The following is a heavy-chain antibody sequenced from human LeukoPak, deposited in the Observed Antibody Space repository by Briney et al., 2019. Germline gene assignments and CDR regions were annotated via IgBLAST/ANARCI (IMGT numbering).Heavy chain of an antibody. J-gene: IGHJ6*02. CDR1: GFTVSNNY. CDR3: ARDPPPRYCSGGSCYSYGMDV. Sequence: GGSLRLSCAASGFTVSNNYMSWVRQAPGKGLEWVSLIYSGGSTHYTDSVKGRFNITRDNSKNTLYLQMNSLRAEDTAVYYCARDPPPRYCSGGSCYSYGMDVWGQGTTVTVSS. CDR2: IYSGGST. V-gene: IGHV3-66*01. D-gene: IGHD2-15*01.